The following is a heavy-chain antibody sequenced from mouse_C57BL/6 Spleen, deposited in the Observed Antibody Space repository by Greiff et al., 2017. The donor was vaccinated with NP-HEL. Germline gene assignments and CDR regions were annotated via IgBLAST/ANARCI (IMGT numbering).Heavy chain of an antibody. D-gene: IGHD2-3*01. J-gene: IGHJ4*01. CDR2: ISYDGSN. CDR1: GYSITSGYY. V-gene: IGHV3-6*01. Sequence: EVQRVESGPGLVKPSQSLSLTCSVTGYSITSGYYWNWIRQFPGNKLEWMGYISYDGSNNYNPSLKNRISITRDTSKNQFFLKLNSVTTEDTATYYCARCFDGYDYAMDYWGQGTSVTVSS. CDR3: ARCFDGYDYAMDY.